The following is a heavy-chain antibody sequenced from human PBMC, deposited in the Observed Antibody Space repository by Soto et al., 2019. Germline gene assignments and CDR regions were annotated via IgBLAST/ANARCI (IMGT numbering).Heavy chain of an antibody. CDR1: GYAFTSYA. Sequence: ASVKVSCKASGYAFTSYAMHWVRQAPGQRLEWMGWINAGNGNTKYSQKFQGRVTITRDTSASTAYMELSSLRSEDTAVYYCARAVAGIYYFDYWGQGTLVTVS. CDR3: ARAVAGIYYFDY. V-gene: IGHV1-3*01. D-gene: IGHD6-19*01. J-gene: IGHJ4*02. CDR2: INAGNGNT.